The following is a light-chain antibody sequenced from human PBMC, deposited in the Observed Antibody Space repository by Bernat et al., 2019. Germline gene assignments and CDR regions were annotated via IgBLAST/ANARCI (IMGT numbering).Light chain of an antibody. CDR2: DVS. J-gene: IGLJ3*02. CDR1: SSDVGGYNY. CDR3: SSYTSSSTLV. Sequence: QSALTQPASVSGPLGQSITISCTGTSSDVGGYNYVSWYQQHPGKAPKLMIYDVSDRPSGVSNRFSGSKSGNTASLTISGLQAEDEADYCCSSYTSSSTLVFGGGTKLTVL. V-gene: IGLV2-14*03.